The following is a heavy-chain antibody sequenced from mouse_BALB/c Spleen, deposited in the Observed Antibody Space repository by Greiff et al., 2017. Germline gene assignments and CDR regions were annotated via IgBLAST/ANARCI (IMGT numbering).Heavy chain of an antibody. CDR2: INSNGGST. CDR3: ARDRNYGGFDY. Sequence: EVKLVESGGGLVQPGGSLKLSCAASGFTFSSYGMSWVRQTPDKRLELVATINSNGGSTYYPDSVKGRFTISRDNAKNTLYLQMSSLKSEDTAMYYCARDRNYGGFDYWGQGTTLTVSS. V-gene: IGHV5-6-3*01. CDR1: GFTFSSYG. J-gene: IGHJ2*01. D-gene: IGHD2-5*01.